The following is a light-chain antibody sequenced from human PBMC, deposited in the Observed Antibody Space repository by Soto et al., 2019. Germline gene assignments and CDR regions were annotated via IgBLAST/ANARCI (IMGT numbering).Light chain of an antibody. V-gene: IGLV4-69*01. CDR1: SGHRTYA. Sequence: QLVLTQSPSASASLGASVKLTCTLTSGHRTYAIAWHQQQPEKGPRYLMKVNSDGSHSKGDGIPDRFSGSSSGAERYLTISSLQSEDEADYYCQTWGTGIPVFGGGTKLTVL. CDR2: VNSDGSH. CDR3: QTWGTGIPV. J-gene: IGLJ3*02.